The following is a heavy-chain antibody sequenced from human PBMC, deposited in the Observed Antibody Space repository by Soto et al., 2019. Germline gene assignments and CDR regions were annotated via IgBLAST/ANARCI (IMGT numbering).Heavy chain of an antibody. V-gene: IGHV1-69*13. J-gene: IGHJ6*02. CDR1: GGTFSSYA. CDR2: IIPIFGTA. CDR3: ASTPDSGSYYFWGMDV. Sequence: SVKVSCKASGGTFSSYAISWVRQAPGQGLEWMGGIIPIFGTANHAQKFQGRVTITADESTSTAYMELSSLRSEDTAVYYCASTPDSGSYYFWGMDVWGQGTTVTVSS. D-gene: IGHD1-26*01.